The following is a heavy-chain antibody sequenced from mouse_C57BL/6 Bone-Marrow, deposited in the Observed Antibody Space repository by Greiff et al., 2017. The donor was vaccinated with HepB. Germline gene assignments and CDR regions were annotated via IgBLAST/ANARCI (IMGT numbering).Heavy chain of an antibody. V-gene: IGHV1-9*01. CDR2: ILPGSGST. Sequence: VQLQQSGAELMKPGASVKLSCKATGYTFTGYWIEWVKQRPGHGLEWIGEILPGSGSTNYNEKFKGKATFTADTSSNTAYMQLSSLTTEDSAIYYCARREKIYYGNFPWYFDVWGTGTTVTVSS. CDR3: ARREKIYYGNFPWYFDV. J-gene: IGHJ1*03. CDR1: GYTFTGYW. D-gene: IGHD2-1*01.